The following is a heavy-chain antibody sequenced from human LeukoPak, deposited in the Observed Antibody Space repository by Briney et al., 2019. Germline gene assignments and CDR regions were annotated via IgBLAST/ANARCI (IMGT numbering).Heavy chain of an antibody. V-gene: IGHV4-34*01. Sequence: SETLSLTCAVYGGSFSGYYWSWIRQPPGKGLEWIGEINHSGSTNYNPSLKSRVTISVDTSKNQFSLKLSSVTAADTDVYYCARGRITMVRGVIGGDYFDYWGQATLVTVSS. CDR1: GGSFSGYY. D-gene: IGHD3-10*01. J-gene: IGHJ4*02. CDR2: INHSGST. CDR3: ARGRITMVRGVIGGDYFDY.